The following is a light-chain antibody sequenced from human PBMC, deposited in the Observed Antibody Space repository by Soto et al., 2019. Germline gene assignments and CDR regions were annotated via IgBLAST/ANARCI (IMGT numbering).Light chain of an antibody. V-gene: IGKV1-33*01. CDR1: QDISNN. Sequence: DIQMTQSPSSLSASIGDRVTITCQASQDISNNLNWYQQKPGKAPKLLIYDASNLKTGVPSRFSGSGSETDFTFTISSLQPEDIATYYCQQYVHLLLTFGGGTKVEIK. J-gene: IGKJ4*01. CDR3: QQYVHLLLT. CDR2: DAS.